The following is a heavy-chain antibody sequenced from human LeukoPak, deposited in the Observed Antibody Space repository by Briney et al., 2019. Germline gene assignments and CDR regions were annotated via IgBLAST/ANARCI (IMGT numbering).Heavy chain of an antibody. V-gene: IGHV1-69*05. CDR1: KGIFDSYG. CDR3: ARGELGDRGGFSFFDH. D-gene: IGHD3-10*01. Sequence: GASVKVSCKAPKGIFDSYGISWVRQAPGQGLEWMGGVMAIFGRVKYGQKFQGRATFSTDASTSTAYMELSSLTSEDTGVYYCARGELGDRGGFSFFDHWGQGTLVTVSS. J-gene: IGHJ4*02. CDR2: VMAIFGRV.